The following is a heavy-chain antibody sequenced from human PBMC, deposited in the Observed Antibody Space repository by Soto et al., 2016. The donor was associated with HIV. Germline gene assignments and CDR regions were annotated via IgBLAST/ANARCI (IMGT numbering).Heavy chain of an antibody. V-gene: IGHV3-43*01. CDR1: GSNFDDYT. Sequence: EVLLVESGGVVVQPGGSLRLSCAASGSNFDDYTMHWVRQVPGKGLEWVSLISWDGYHTYYADSVKGRFTISRDNSKNSLYLQMNSLRTEDTAFYYCAKSGLQFHYMDVWGKGTTVTVSS. J-gene: IGHJ6*03. CDR2: ISWDGYHT. CDR3: AKSGLQFHYMDV. D-gene: IGHD1-26*01.